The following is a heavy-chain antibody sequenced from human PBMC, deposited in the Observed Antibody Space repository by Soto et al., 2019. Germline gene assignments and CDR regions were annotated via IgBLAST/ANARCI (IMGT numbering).Heavy chain of an antibody. Sequence: PGGSLRLSCEASGFTFSSHGMHWVRQAPGKGLEWVAIIWHDGNNKYYADSVRGRFIISRDNSKNRLYLQMNSLRAEDTAVYYCASDLVGASDSYGLDVWGQGTPVTVSS. CDR1: GFTFSSHG. CDR2: IWHDGNNK. V-gene: IGHV3-33*08. CDR3: ASDLVGASDSYGLDV. D-gene: IGHD1-26*01. J-gene: IGHJ6*02.